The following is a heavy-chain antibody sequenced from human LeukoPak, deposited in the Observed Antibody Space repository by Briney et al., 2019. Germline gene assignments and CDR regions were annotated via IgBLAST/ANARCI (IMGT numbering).Heavy chain of an antibody. CDR3: ATAPRWTGDHLDY. CDR2: FDPEDGET. Sequence: ASVKVSCRVSGYTLTELSMHWVRQAPGKGLEWMGGFDPEDGETIYAQKFQGRVTMTEDTSTDTAYMELSSLRSEDTAVYYCATAPRWTGDHLDYWGQGTLVTVSS. V-gene: IGHV1-24*01. CDR1: GYTLTELS. D-gene: IGHD3/OR15-3a*01. J-gene: IGHJ4*02.